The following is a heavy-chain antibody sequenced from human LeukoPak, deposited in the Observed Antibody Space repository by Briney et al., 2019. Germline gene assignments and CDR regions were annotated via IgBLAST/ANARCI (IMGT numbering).Heavy chain of an antibody. Sequence: GASVKVSCKASGYTFTSYGISWVRQAPGQGLERMGWISAYNGNTNYAQKLQGRVTMTTDTSTSTAYMELRSLRSDDTAVYYCARVPYYDFWSGAFDIWGQGTMVTVSS. CDR1: GYTFTSYG. V-gene: IGHV1-18*01. CDR2: ISAYNGNT. CDR3: ARVPYYDFWSGAFDI. J-gene: IGHJ3*02. D-gene: IGHD3-3*01.